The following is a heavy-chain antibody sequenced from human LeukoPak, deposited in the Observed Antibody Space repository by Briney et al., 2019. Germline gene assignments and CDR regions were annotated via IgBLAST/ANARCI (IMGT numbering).Heavy chain of an antibody. CDR2: IYYSGST. Sequence: SETLSLTCTVSGGSISSGGYYWSWIRQHPGKGLEWIGYIYYSGSTYYNPSLKSRVTISVDTSKNQFSLKLSSVTAADTAVYYCVRGVGRFGANWFDPWGQGTLVTVSS. CDR1: GGSISSGGYY. V-gene: IGHV4-31*03. CDR3: VRGVGRFGANWFDP. J-gene: IGHJ5*02. D-gene: IGHD3-10*01.